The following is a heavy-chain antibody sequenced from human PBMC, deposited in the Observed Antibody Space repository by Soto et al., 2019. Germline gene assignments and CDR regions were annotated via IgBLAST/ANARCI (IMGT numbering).Heavy chain of an antibody. Sequence: ASVKVSCKASGYTFTSYGISWVRQAPGQGLEWMGWISAYNGNTNYAQKLQGRVTMTTDTSTSTAYMELRSLRSDDTAVYYCAREEEGSSSYTDFDYWGQGTLVTVSS. D-gene: IGHD6-13*01. CDR1: GYTFTSYG. J-gene: IGHJ4*02. V-gene: IGHV1-18*01. CDR3: AREEEGSSSYTDFDY. CDR2: ISAYNGNT.